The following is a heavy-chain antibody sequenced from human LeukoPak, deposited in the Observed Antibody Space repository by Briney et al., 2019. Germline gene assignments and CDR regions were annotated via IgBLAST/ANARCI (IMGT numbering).Heavy chain of an antibody. CDR2: ISGSGGST. J-gene: IGHJ4*02. D-gene: IGHD2-2*01. Sequence: GGSLRLSCAASGFTFSSYAMSWVRQAPGKGLEWVSAISGSGGSTYYADSVKGRFTISRDNSKNTLYLQMNSLRAEDTAVYYYAKADCSSTSCYFDYWGQGTLVSVSS. V-gene: IGHV3-23*01. CDR1: GFTFSSYA. CDR3: AKADCSSTSCYFDY.